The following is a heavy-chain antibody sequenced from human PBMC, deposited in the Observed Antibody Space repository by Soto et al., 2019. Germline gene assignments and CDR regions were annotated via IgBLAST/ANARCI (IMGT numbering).Heavy chain of an antibody. CDR1: GFNLGSYC. Sequence: GGSLRLSCAATGFNLGSYCMHWVRQAPGKGLVWVSRINDYGTTINYAESVEGRFTISRDDAKSEVYLQMNNLRAEDTAVYYCARGGLEPFDYWGQGALVTVSS. CDR2: INDYGTTI. CDR3: ARGGLEPFDY. D-gene: IGHD1-1*01. J-gene: IGHJ4*02. V-gene: IGHV3-74*01.